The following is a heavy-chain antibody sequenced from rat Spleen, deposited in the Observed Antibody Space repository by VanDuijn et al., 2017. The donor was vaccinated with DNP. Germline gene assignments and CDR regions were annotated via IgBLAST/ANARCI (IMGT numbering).Heavy chain of an antibody. D-gene: IGHD1-2*01. CDR2: ISPSGGST. Sequence: EVQLVESGGGLVQPGNSLKISCAASGFTFSCHWMTLVRPAPTKGMEWVASISPSGGSTSYRDSVKGRFTISRDNAKNTLFLQMNSLRSEDTATYYCARDCIAAPYYWYFAFWGPGTMVTVSS. CDR3: ARDCIAAPYYWYFAF. CDR1: GFTFSCHW. J-gene: IGHJ1*01. V-gene: IGHV5S23*01.